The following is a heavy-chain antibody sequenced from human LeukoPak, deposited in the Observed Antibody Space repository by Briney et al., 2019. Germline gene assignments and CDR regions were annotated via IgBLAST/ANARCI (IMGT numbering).Heavy chain of an antibody. V-gene: IGHV3-7*01. CDR2: MKRDGSEV. J-gene: IGHJ4*02. Sequence: PGGSLRLSCAASGFTFSTYWMTWVRQAPGKGLEWVANMKRDGSEVYYANSVKGHFTISRDNAKNSPYLQMNSLRAEDTAVYFCARVGYDSSGRFDYWGQGTLVTVSS. CDR1: GFTFSTYW. CDR3: ARVGYDSSGRFDY. D-gene: IGHD3-22*01.